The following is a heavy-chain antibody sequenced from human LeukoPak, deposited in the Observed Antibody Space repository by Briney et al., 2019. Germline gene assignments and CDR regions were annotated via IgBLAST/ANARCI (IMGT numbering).Heavy chain of an antibody. J-gene: IGHJ4*02. CDR1: GGSISSSSYY. CDR2: IYYSGST. Sequence: SETLSLTCTVSGGSISSSSYYWGWIRQPPGKGLEWIGSIYYSGSTYYNPSLKSRVTISVDTSKNQFSLKLSSVTAADTAVYYCAGSNWGYHKFDYWGQGTLVTVSS. V-gene: IGHV4-39*07. D-gene: IGHD7-27*01. CDR3: AGSNWGYHKFDY.